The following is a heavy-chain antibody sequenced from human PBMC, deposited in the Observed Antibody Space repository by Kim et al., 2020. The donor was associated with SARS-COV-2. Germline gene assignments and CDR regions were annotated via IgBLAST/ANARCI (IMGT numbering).Heavy chain of an antibody. CDR3: AKDIDLYGDYALDY. D-gene: IGHD4-17*01. Sequence: ADSVKGRFTISRDNAKNSLYLQMNSLRAEDTALYYCAKDIDLYGDYALDYWGQGTLVTVSS. V-gene: IGHV3-9*01. J-gene: IGHJ4*02.